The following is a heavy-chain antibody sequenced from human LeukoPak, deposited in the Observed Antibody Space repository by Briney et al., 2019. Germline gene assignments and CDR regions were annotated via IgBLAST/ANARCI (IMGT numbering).Heavy chain of an antibody. CDR2: IPWNSGNS. CDR3: AKDMNSYGSGSSYNPWGPFDS. Sequence: GGSLRLSCAASGFTFDNYAMHWVRQAPGKGLEWVSGIPWNSGNSVFADFVKGRFTISRDNAESFLNLQMNSLTPEETACYFCAKDMNSYGSGSSYNPWGPFDSWGQGTLVTVSS. CDR1: GFTFDNYA. D-gene: IGHD3-10*01. J-gene: IGHJ4*02. V-gene: IGHV3-9*01.